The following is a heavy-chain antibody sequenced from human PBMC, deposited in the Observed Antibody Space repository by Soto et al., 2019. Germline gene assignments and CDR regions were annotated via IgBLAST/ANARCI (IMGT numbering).Heavy chain of an antibody. CDR3: AKSRDSGYYFDY. D-gene: IGHD2-21*01. CDR1: GFTFSSYA. CDR2: ISGSGGST. Sequence: GGSLRLSCAASGFTFSSYAMIWVRQAPGKGLEWVSAISGSGGSTYYADSVKGRFTISRDNSKNTLYLQMNSLRAEDTAVYYCAKSRDSGYYFDYWGQGTLVTVSS. J-gene: IGHJ4*02. V-gene: IGHV3-23*01.